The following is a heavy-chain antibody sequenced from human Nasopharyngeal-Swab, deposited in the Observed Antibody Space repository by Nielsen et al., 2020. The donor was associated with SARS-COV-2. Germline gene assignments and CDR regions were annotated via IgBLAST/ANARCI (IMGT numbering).Heavy chain of an antibody. J-gene: IGHJ4*02. Sequence: WIRQPPGKGLEWVSSISSGSSYIYYADSVKGRFTISRDNAKNSLYLQMNSLRAEDTAVYYCARDKSVRNWGQGTLVTVSS. V-gene: IGHV3-21*01. D-gene: IGHD3-22*01. CDR2: ISSGSSYI. CDR3: ARDKSVRN.